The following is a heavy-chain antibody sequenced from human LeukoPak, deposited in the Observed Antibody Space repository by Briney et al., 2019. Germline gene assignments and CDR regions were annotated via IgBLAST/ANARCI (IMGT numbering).Heavy chain of an antibody. CDR1: GYTFTGYY. D-gene: IGHD4-17*01. CDR3: AREGTNDYGDYRWFDP. V-gene: IGHV1-2*02. Sequence: ASVKVSCKASGYTFTGYYMHWVRQAPGQGLEWMGWINPNSGGTNYAQKFQGRVTMTRDTSISTAYMELSRLRSDDTAVYYCAREGTNDYGDYRWFDPWGQGTLVTVSS. CDR2: INPNSGGT. J-gene: IGHJ5*02.